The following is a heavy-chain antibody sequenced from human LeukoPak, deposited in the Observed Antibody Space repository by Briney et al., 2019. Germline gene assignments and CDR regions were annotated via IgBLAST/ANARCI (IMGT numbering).Heavy chain of an antibody. D-gene: IGHD2-21*01. CDR1: GGSFSGYY. Sequence: KPSETLSHTCAVYGGSFSGYYWSWIRQPPGKGLEWIGEINHSGSTNYNPSLKSRVTISVDTSKNQFSLKLSSVTAADTAVYYCARAGEVYAFDIWGQGTMVTVSS. CDR3: ARAGEVYAFDI. V-gene: IGHV4-34*01. J-gene: IGHJ3*02. CDR2: INHSGST.